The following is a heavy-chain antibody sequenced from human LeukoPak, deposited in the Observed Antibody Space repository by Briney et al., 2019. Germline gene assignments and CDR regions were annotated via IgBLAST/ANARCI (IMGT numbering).Heavy chain of an antibody. CDR1: GGSISSSSHY. D-gene: IGHD3-10*01. J-gene: IGHJ5*02. CDR3: ARGTPHYYGSDSYYLGSYFDP. Sequence: KPSETLSLTCTVSGGSISSSSHYWGWIRQPPGKGLEWFGSIYYSGSTYYNPSLKSRVTMSVDNSRNQFSLILTSVTAADTAVYHCARGTPHYYGSDSYYLGSYFDPWGQGTLVTVSS. V-gene: IGHV4-39*07. CDR2: IYYSGST.